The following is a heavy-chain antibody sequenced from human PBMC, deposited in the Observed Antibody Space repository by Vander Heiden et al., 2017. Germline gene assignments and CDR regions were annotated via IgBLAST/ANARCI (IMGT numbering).Heavy chain of an antibody. CDR3: ASRYCSGGSCYRLDAFDI. D-gene: IGHD2-15*01. J-gene: IGHJ3*02. CDR1: GFSFSGYS. Sequence: EVQLVESGGGLVQPGGSLRLSCEGAGFSFSGYSMNWGRQAPGKGLEWISYISSSGSRVNYADSVKGRFTISRDNAKNSLYLQMNSLREDDTAVYYCASRYCSGGSCYRLDAFDIWGQGTMVTVSP. CDR2: ISSSGSRV. V-gene: IGHV3-48*02.